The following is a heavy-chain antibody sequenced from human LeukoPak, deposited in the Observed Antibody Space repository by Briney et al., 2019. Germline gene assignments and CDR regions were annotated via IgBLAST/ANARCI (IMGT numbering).Heavy chain of an antibody. CDR3: ARLSTRIAVAGTWFDY. CDR1: GGTFSSYA. J-gene: IGHJ4*02. D-gene: IGHD6-19*01. V-gene: IGHV1-69*05. CDR2: IIPIFGTA. Sequence: ASVKVSCKASGGTFSSYAISWVRQAPGQGLEWMGGIIPIFGTANYAQKFQGWVTMTRDTSISTAYMELSRLRSDDTAVYYCARLSTRIAVAGTWFDYWGQGTLVTVSS.